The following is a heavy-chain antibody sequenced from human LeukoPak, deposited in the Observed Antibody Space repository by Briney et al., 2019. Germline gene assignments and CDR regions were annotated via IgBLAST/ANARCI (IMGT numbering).Heavy chain of an antibody. CDR3: ARWGKYYYDSSGYYY. CDR1: GYTFTGYY. D-gene: IGHD3-22*01. Sequence: ASVKVSCTASGYTFTGYYMHWVRQAPEQGLEWMGWIHPNSGGTKYAQRFQGRVTVTRDTSISTVYMELSRLRSDDTAVYYCARWGKYYYDSSGYYYWGQGTLVSVSS. J-gene: IGHJ4*02. V-gene: IGHV1-2*02. CDR2: IHPNSGGT.